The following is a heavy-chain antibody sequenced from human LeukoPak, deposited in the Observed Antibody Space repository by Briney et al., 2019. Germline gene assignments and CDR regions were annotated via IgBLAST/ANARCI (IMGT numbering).Heavy chain of an antibody. CDR1: GFTFSSYW. J-gene: IGHJ4*02. V-gene: IGHV3-74*01. CDR2: ISSDGSST. Sequence: PGGSLRLSCAASGFTFSSYWMHWVRQAPGKGLVWVSRISSDGSSTSYADSVKGRFTISRDNAKNTLYLQMNTLRAEDTAVYYCAKDGNYYFDYWGQGTLVTVSS. CDR3: AKDGNYYFDY. D-gene: IGHD1-7*01.